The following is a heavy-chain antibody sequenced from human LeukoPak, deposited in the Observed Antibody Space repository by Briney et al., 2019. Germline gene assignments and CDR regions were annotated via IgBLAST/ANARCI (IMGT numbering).Heavy chain of an antibody. CDR1: GFTFRSYV. D-gene: IGHD3-22*01. Sequence: GGSLRLSCSASGFTFRSYVMYWVRQAPGKGLEYVSVISSNGGSTNYADSVKGRFTISRDNPKNTLYLQMSSLRAEDTAVYYCVKGNNYDSSGYQFDYWGQGTLVTVSS. CDR2: ISSNGGST. J-gene: IGHJ4*02. V-gene: IGHV3-64D*06. CDR3: VKGNNYDSSGYQFDY.